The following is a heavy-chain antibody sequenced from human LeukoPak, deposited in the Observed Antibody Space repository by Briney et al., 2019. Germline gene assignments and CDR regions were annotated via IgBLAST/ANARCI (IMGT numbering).Heavy chain of an antibody. V-gene: IGHV4-30-4*01. Sequence: PSETLSLTCAVSGGSISSGDYYWSWIRQPPGKGLEWIGYIYYSGSTYYNPSLKSRVTISVDTSKNQFSLKLSSVTAADTAVYYCARVGPLMVRGVIHRWFDPWGQGTLVTVSS. J-gene: IGHJ5*02. D-gene: IGHD3-10*01. CDR2: IYYSGST. CDR3: ARVGPLMVRGVIHRWFDP. CDR1: GGSISSGDYY.